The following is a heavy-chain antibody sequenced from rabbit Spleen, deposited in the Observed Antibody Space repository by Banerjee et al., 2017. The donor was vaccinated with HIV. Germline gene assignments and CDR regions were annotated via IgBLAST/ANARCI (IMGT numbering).Heavy chain of an antibody. Sequence: QLVESGGGLVKPGASLTLTCKASGFSFNNKYVMCWVRQAPGKGLEWIGYIDPVFGITYYASWVNGRFTISSHNAQNTLYLQLNSLTAADTATYFCARDTSSSFSSYGMDLWGPGTLVTVS. CDR2: IDPVFGIT. CDR1: GFSFNNKY. CDR3: ARDTSSSFSSYGMDL. D-gene: IGHD1-1*01. V-gene: IGHV1S7*01. J-gene: IGHJ6*01.